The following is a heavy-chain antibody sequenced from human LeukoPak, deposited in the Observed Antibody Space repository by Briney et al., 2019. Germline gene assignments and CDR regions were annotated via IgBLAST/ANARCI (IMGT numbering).Heavy chain of an antibody. CDR2: INPSSGST. V-gene: IGHV1-46*01. CDR1: GYAFTTYY. J-gene: IGHJ4*02. D-gene: IGHD5-18*01. CDR3: ARVLGAHRYGSIDH. Sequence: ASVKVSCKASGYAFTTYYMHWVRQAPGQGLEWMGIINPSSGSTSYAQKFQGRVTMTRDTSTSTVYMELSSLRSEDTAIYYCARVLGAHRYGSIDHWGQGTLVTVSS.